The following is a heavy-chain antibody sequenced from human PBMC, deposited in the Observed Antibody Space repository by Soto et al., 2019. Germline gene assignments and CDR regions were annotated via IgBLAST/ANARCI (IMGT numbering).Heavy chain of an antibody. CDR2: IIPIFGTA. CDR1: GGTFSSYA. V-gene: IGHV1-69*13. D-gene: IGHD3-22*01. Sequence: SVKVSCKASGGTFSSYAISWVRQAPGQGLEWMGGIIPIFGTANYAQKFQGRVTITADESTSTAYMELSSLRSEDTAVYYCARAPSYYYDSSGYYYFDYWGQGTLVTVSS. J-gene: IGHJ4*02. CDR3: ARAPSYYYDSSGYYYFDY.